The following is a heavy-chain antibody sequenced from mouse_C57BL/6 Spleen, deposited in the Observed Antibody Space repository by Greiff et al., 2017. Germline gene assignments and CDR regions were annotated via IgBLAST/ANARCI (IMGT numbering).Heavy chain of an antibody. Sequence: KLVESGGGLVQPKGSLKLSCAASGFTFNTYAMHWVRPAPGKGLEWVARIRSKSSNYATYYADSVKDRFTISRDESQSMLYLQMNNLKTEDTAMYYCVRSGNCYSSSYWYFDVWGTGTTVTVSS. CDR1: GFTFNTYA. CDR3: VRSGNCYSSSYWYFDV. V-gene: IGHV10-3*01. CDR2: IRSKSSNYAT. D-gene: IGHD1-1*01. J-gene: IGHJ1*03.